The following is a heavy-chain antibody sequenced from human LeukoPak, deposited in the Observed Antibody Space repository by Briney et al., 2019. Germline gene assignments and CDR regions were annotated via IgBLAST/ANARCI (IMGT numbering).Heavy chain of an antibody. CDR3: ASTNGLDY. D-gene: IGHD2-8*01. J-gene: IGHJ4*02. Sequence: GGSLRLSCAASGFTFGSYWRHWVRQVPGKGPVWVSRINSDGSSTSYADSVKGRFTISRDNAKNTLYLQMNSLRVEDTAVYYCASTNGLDYWGQGTLVTVSS. CDR1: GFTFGSYW. V-gene: IGHV3-74*01. CDR2: INSDGSST.